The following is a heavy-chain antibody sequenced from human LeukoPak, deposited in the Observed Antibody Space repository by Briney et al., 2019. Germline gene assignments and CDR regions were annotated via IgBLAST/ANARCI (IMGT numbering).Heavy chain of an antibody. CDR2: INYGGIT. V-gene: IGHV4-39*01. CDR3: ARHGQGPLIPLDY. CDR1: GGSITSSSYY. J-gene: IGHJ4*02. D-gene: IGHD3-16*01. Sequence: PSETLSLICTVSGGSITSSSYYWGWIRQPPGKGLEWIGTINYGGITYYNPSLKTRVTMSVDTSNKQFSLMLSSVTAADTAVYFCARHGQGPLIPLDYWGQGILVTVS.